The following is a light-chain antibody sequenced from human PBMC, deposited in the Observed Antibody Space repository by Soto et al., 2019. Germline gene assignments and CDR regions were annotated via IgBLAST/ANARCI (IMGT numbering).Light chain of an antibody. CDR1: QTVGRDY. J-gene: IGKJ2*01. CDR3: LHSYINSLT. CDR2: AAT. Sequence: EIVLTQSPGTLSLSPGEGGTLSCRASQTVGRDYLAWYQKKPGQAPRLLVHAATSRTTCFPCRFSGSRSWTDFTPTISSLQPEDCASYYSLHSYINSLTFGHGTKLEIK. V-gene: IGKV3-20*01.